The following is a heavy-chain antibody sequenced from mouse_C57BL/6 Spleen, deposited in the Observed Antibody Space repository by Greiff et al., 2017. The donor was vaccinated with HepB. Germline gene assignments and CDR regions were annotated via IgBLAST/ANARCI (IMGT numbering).Heavy chain of an antibody. V-gene: IGHV1-22*01. D-gene: IGHD4-1*01. CDR3: ANPWDPYWYFDV. CDR2: INPNNGGT. Sequence: EVQLQQSGPELVKPGASVKMSCKASGYTFTDYNMHWVKQSHGKSLEWIGYINPNNGGTSYNQKFKGKATLTVNKSSSTAYMELRSLTSEDSAVYYCANPWDPYWYFDVWGTGTTVTVSS. CDR1: GYTFTDYN. J-gene: IGHJ1*03.